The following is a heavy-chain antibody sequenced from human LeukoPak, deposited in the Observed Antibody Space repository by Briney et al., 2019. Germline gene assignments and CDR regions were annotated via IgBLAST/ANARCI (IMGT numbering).Heavy chain of an antibody. CDR2: ISSSSSYI. D-gene: IGHD5-18*01. V-gene: IGHV3-21*01. J-gene: IGHJ4*02. CDR3: ASERGYSYALDY. CDR1: FXRXS. Sequence: FXRXSVXWVRQAPEXGLEWVSSISSSSSYIYYADSVKGRFTISRDNAKNSLYLQMNSLRAEDTAVYYCASERGYSYALDYWGQGTLVTVSS.